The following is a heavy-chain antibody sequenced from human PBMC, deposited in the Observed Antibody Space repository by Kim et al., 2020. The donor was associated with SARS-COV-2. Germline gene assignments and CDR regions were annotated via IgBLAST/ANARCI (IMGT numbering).Heavy chain of an antibody. Sequence: NSTPSLKRRVTMSVYTSKNQFPLKLSSVTAADTAVYYCAREWGSGWRLDYWGQGTLVTVSS. J-gene: IGHJ4*02. CDR3: AREWGSGWRLDY. D-gene: IGHD6-19*01. V-gene: IGHV4-4*07.